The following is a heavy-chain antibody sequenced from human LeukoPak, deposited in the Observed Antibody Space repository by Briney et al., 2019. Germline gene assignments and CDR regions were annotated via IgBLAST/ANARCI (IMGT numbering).Heavy chain of an antibody. CDR1: GGSISNYY. CDR2: IYYSGST. D-gene: IGHD3-10*01. J-gene: IGHJ4*02. CDR3: ARGPLLWFGELGY. Sequence: LETLSLTCTVSGGSISNYYWSWIRQPPGKGLECIGYIYYSGSTNYNPSLKSRVTMSVDTSKNQFSLKLSSVTAADTAVYYCARGPLLWFGELGYWGQGTLVTVSS. V-gene: IGHV4-59*01.